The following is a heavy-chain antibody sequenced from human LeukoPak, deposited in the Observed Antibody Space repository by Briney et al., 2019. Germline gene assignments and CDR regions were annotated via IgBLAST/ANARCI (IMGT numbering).Heavy chain of an antibody. CDR3: ARNLGYCSGGSCYARGSWFDP. V-gene: IGHV1-69*13. J-gene: IGHJ5*02. Sequence: ASVKVSCKASGGTFSSYAISWVRQAPGQGLEWMGGIIPIFGTANYAQKFQGRVTITADESTSTAYMELSSLRSEDTAVYYCARNLGYCSGGSCYARGSWFDPWGQGTLVTVSS. CDR1: GGTFSSYA. D-gene: IGHD2-15*01. CDR2: IIPIFGTA.